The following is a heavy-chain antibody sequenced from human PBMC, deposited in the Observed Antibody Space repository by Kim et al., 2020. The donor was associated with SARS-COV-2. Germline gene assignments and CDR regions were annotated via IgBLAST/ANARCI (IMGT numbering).Heavy chain of an antibody. J-gene: IGHJ6*02. CDR2: IYTSGST. D-gene: IGHD3-22*01. V-gene: IGHV4-61*02. CDR3: AREEDYYDSSGYYYYGMDV. CDR1: GGSISSGSYY. Sequence: SETLSLTCTVSGGSISSGSYYWSWIRQPAGKGLEWIGRIYTSGSTNYNPSLKSRVTISVDTSKNQFSLKLSSVTAADTAVYYCAREEDYYDSSGYYYYGMDVWGQGTTVTVSS.